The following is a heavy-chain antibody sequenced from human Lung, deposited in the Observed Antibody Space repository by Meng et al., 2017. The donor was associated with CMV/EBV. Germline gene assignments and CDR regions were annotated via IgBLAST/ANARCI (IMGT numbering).Heavy chain of an antibody. V-gene: IGHV3-73*01. CDR2: IRSKANSYAT. CDR3: TRPGWERSTGVWFDP. D-gene: IGHD1-26*01. Sequence: FTFSGSAMHWVRQASGKGLEWVGRIRSKANSYATAYAASVKGRFTISRDDSKNMAYLQMNSLKTEDTAVYYCTRPGWERSTGVWFDPWGQGTLVTVSS. CDR1: FTFSGSA. J-gene: IGHJ5*02.